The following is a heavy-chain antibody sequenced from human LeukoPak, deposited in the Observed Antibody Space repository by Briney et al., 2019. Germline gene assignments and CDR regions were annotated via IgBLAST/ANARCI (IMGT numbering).Heavy chain of an antibody. V-gene: IGHV4-30-4*01. CDR1: GGSISSGDYY. J-gene: IGHJ4*02. CDR3: ARGSDYGDPIPFDY. CDR2: IYYSGST. D-gene: IGHD4-17*01. Sequence: PSETLSLTCTVSGGSISSGDYYWSWIRQPPGRGLEWIGYIYYSGSTYYNPSLKSRVTISVDTSKNQFSLKLSPVTAADTAVYYCARGSDYGDPIPFDYWGQGTLVTVSS.